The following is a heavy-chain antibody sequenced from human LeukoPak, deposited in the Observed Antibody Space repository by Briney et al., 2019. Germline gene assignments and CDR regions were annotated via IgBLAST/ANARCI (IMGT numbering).Heavy chain of an antibody. CDR2: ISSSGGST. D-gene: IGHD6-19*01. CDR3: AKQDSSGWVGVAEYFQH. V-gene: IGHV3-23*01. J-gene: IGHJ1*01. CDR1: GFTLSIYG. Sequence: GGSLRLSCAASGFTLSIYGMSWVRQAPGKGLEWVSGISSSGGSTYYAESVKGRFTISRDNSKNTLYLQMNSLRAEDTAVYYCAKQDSSGWVGVAEYFQHWGQGTLVSVSS.